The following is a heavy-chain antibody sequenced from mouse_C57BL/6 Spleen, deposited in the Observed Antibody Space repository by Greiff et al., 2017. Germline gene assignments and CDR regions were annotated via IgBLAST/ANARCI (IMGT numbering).Heavy chain of an antibody. D-gene: IGHD1-1*01. CDR3: ARAGDYYGSSFCWYFDV. CDR2: IYPRSGNT. V-gene: IGHV1-81*01. J-gene: IGHJ1*03. CDR1: GYTFTSYG. Sequence: QVQLQQSGAELARPGASVKLSCKASGYTFTSYGISWVKQRTGQGLEWIGKIYPRSGNTYYNEKFKGKATLTADKSSSTAYMGLRSLTSEDSAVYFCARAGDYYGSSFCWYFDVWGTGTTVTVSS.